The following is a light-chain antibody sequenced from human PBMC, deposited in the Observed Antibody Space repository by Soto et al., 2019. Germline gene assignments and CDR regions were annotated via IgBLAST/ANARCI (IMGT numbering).Light chain of an antibody. CDR3: RQHNSYPYT. J-gene: IGKJ2*01. V-gene: IGKV1-17*01. CDR2: AAS. CDR1: QGVRND. Sequence: DIQMTQSPSSLYASVGDIVTITCRARQGVRNDLGWYQQKPGKAPQRLIYAASILQSWVPSRFSGSRSVTEFTLTLSSLETEDFATECVRQHNSYPYTFGQGTKLEIK.